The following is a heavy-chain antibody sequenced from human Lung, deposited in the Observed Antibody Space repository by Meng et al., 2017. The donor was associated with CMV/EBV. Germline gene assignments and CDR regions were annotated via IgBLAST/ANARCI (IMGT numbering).Heavy chain of an antibody. Sequence: SVXVSXKASGGTFSSYAISWVRQAPGQGLEWMGGIIPIFGTANYAQKFQGRVTITTDESTSTAYMELSSLRSEDTAVYYCARGPGIAVAGLFDYWGQRTLVTVSS. V-gene: IGHV1-69*05. CDR2: IIPIFGTA. CDR1: GGTFSSYA. J-gene: IGHJ4*02. D-gene: IGHD6-19*01. CDR3: ARGPGIAVAGLFDY.